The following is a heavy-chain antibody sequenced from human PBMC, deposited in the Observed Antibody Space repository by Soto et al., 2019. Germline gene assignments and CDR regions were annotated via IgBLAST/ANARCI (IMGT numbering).Heavy chain of an antibody. CDR3: ARDKITGLFDY. V-gene: IGHV4-39*07. J-gene: IGHJ4*02. D-gene: IGHD2-8*02. CDR2: VYYSGSA. CDR1: GDSISSTKYY. Sequence: PSETLSLTCTVSGDSISSTKYYWGWIRQPPGKGLEWIGTVYYSGSAYYNPSLKSRVTISVDTSKNQFSLKLTSVTAADTAVYYCARDKITGLFDYWGQGTLVTVSS.